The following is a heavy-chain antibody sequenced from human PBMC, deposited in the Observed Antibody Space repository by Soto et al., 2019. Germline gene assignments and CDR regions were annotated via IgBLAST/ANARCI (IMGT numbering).Heavy chain of an antibody. CDR1: GYTFTSYG. V-gene: IGHV1-18*01. Sequence: ASVKVSCKASGYTFTSYGISWVRQAPGQGLEWMGWISAYNGNTNYAQKLQGRVTMTTDTSTSTAYMELRSLRSDDTAVYYCARISYDILTGYYHYGMDVWGQGTKVTVSS. CDR2: ISAYNGNT. CDR3: ARISYDILTGYYHYGMDV. J-gene: IGHJ6*02. D-gene: IGHD3-9*01.